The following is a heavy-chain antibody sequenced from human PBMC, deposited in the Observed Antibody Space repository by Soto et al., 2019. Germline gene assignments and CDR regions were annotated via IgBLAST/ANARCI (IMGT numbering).Heavy chain of an antibody. J-gene: IGHJ6*02. CDR2: INPTFGDT. V-gene: IGHV1-2*02. D-gene: IGHD3-10*02. CDR3: ARNMDYYYGRGSGNGHGV. Sequence: QVQLVQSGAEVKEPGDSVRVSCEASGYTFTAYYIHWVRQAPGQGLEWMGWINPTFGDTTYAQDFQGRVSMTRDMSISTVYMELSRLTSDDTAIYYCARNMDYYYGRGSGNGHGVWGQGTTVTVFS. CDR1: GYTFTAYY.